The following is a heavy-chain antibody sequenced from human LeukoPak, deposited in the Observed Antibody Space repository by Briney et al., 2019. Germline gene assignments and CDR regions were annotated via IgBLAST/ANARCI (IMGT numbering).Heavy chain of an antibody. J-gene: IGHJ4*02. CDR3: AKAWLEQGGMFDY. CDR1: GFTFSSYA. Sequence: GGSLRLSCAASGFTFSSYAMSWVRQAPGEGLEWVSLLSGSGGSTYYADSVKGRFTISRDNSKNTLYLQMNSLRAEDTAVYYCAKAWLEQGGMFDYWGQGTLVTVSS. V-gene: IGHV3-23*01. D-gene: IGHD1/OR15-1a*01. CDR2: LSGSGGST.